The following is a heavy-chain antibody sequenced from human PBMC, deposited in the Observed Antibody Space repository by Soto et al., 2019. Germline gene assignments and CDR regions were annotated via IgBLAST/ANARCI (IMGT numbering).Heavy chain of an antibody. CDR2: MNLNSGNT. CDR1: GYTLTSYD. V-gene: IGHV1-8*01. J-gene: IGHJ5*02. CDR3: ARNYDSSGGYWFEP. D-gene: IGHD3-22*01. Sequence: ASVKVSCKASGYTLTSYDINWVRQATGQGLEWMGRMNLNSGNTVYAQKFQGRVTMTRNTSISTAYMELNSLRSDDTAVYFCARNYDSSGGYWFEPWGRGTLVTVSS.